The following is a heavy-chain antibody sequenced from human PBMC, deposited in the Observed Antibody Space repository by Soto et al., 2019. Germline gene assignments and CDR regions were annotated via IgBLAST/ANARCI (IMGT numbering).Heavy chain of an antibody. CDR2: IYYSGST. CDR1: GGSISSYY. D-gene: IGHD3-16*01. CDR3: ARGAITFGGVIGDV. V-gene: IGHV4-59*01. J-gene: IGHJ6*04. Sequence: QVQLQESGPGLVKPSETLSLTCTVSGGSISSYYWSWIRQPPGKGLEWIGYIYYSGSTNYNPSLKSRVTISVDKAKNQFSLKLGSVNAADTAVYYCARGAITFGGVIGDVWGKGTTVTVSS.